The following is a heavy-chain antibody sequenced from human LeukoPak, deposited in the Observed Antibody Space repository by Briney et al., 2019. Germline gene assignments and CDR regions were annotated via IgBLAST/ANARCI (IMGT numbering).Heavy chain of an antibody. V-gene: IGHV3-33*01. D-gene: IGHD5-18*01. CDR2: IWYDGGNK. Sequence: QPGRSLRLSCAASGFTFSSYGMHWVRQAPGKGLEWVAVIWYDGGNKYYADSVKGRFTISRDNSKNTLYLQMNSLRAEDTAVYYCGGYSYGPWYYYYYMDVWGKGTTVTVSS. CDR1: GFTFSSYG. J-gene: IGHJ6*03. CDR3: GGYSYGPWYYYYYMDV.